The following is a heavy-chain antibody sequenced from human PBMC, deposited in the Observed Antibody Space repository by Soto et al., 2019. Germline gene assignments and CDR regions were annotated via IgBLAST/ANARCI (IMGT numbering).Heavy chain of an antibody. CDR2: ISYDGSNK. Sequence: QVQLVESGGGVVQPGRSLRLSCAASGFTFSSYAMHWVRQAPGKGLEWVAVISYDGSNKYYTDSVKGRFTISRDNSKNTLYLQMNSLRAEDTAVYYCARDLTADWNDFGDPFDYWGQGTLVTVSS. J-gene: IGHJ4*02. CDR3: ARDLTADWNDFGDPFDY. CDR1: GFTFSSYA. V-gene: IGHV3-30-3*01. D-gene: IGHD1-1*01.